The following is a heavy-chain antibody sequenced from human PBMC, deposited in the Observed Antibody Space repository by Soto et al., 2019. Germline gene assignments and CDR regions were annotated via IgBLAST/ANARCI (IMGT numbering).Heavy chain of an antibody. D-gene: IGHD3-10*01. CDR3: AYGSGSPYYLDY. J-gene: IGHJ4*02. CDR2: IYYGGSP. CDR1: GGSISSGGYY. Sequence: QVQLQESGPGLVKPSQTLSLTCTVSGGSISSGGYYWSWVRQHPGKGLEWIGYIYYGGSPYYNPSLKGRVTISVDTSKNQFSLKLSSVTAADTAVYYCAYGSGSPYYLDYWGQGTLVTVSS. V-gene: IGHV4-31*03.